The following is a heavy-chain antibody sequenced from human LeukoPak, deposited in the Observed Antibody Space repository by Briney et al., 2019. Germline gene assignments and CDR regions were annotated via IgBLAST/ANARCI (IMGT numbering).Heavy chain of an antibody. Sequence: NPGGSLRLSCAASGFTFSSYTMNWVRQAPGKGLEWVSSISSSSSYIYYADSVKGRFTISRDNAKNSLYLQMNSLRAEDSAVYYCARGEGGAAFDIWGQGTMVTVSS. CDR1: GFTFSSYT. CDR3: ARGEGGAAFDI. J-gene: IGHJ3*02. V-gene: IGHV3-21*01. D-gene: IGHD3-16*01. CDR2: ISSSSSYI.